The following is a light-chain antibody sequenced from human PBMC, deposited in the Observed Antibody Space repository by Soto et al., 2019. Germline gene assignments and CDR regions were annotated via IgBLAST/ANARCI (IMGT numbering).Light chain of an antibody. Sequence: EIEMTQSPATLSVSPGERATLSCRARQSVNSNSAWYQQKPGQAPRLLSYGASTRATGIPARFSGSGSGTEFTLTISSLQSEDFAVYYWQQYNSWPLTVGGGTKVEIK. CDR2: GAS. CDR3: QQYNSWPLT. CDR1: QSVNSN. J-gene: IGKJ4*01. V-gene: IGKV3-15*01.